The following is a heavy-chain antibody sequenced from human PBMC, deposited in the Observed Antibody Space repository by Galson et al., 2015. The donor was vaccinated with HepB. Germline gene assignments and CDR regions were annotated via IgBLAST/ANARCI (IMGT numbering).Heavy chain of an antibody. CDR2: INRASTNI. D-gene: IGHD3-16*01. J-gene: IGHJ6*02. V-gene: IGHV3-21*06. Sequence: SLRLSCAASGFSFNSYTMNWVRQAPGKGLEWVSSINRASTNIYYGDSVKGRVTISRDNAKNSLFLHMSSLRAEDTAVYSCAREGPSIVLSFGGVGAMDVWGQGTTVIVS. CDR3: AREGPSIVLSFGGVGAMDV. CDR1: GFSFNSYT.